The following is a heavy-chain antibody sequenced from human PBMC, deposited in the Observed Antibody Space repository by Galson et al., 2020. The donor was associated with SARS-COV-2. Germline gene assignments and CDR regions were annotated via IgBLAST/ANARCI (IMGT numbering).Heavy chain of an antibody. CDR3: AKAFRQGSFDPITIFGVVIIGLYGMDV. D-gene: IGHD3-3*01. J-gene: IGHJ6*02. Sequence: GESLKISCAASGFTFSSYAMSWVRQAPGKGLEWVSAISGSGGSTYYADSVKGRFTISRDNSKNTLYLQMDSLRAEDTAVYYCAKAFRQGSFDPITIFGVVIIGLYGMDVWGQGTTVTVSS. CDR1: GFTFSSYA. CDR2: ISGSGGST. V-gene: IGHV3-23*01.